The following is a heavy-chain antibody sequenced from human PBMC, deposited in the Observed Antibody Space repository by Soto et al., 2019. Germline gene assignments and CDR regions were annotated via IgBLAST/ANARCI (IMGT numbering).Heavy chain of an antibody. CDR3: ARPRSPHDAFDI. V-gene: IGHV4-59*01. J-gene: IGHJ3*02. CDR2: IYYSGST. Sequence: SETLSLTCTVSGGSISSYYWSWIRQPPGKGLEWIGYIYYSGSTNYNPSLKSRVTISVDTSKNQFSLKLSSVTAADTAVYYCARPRSPHDAFDIWGQGTMVTVSS. CDR1: GGSISSYY.